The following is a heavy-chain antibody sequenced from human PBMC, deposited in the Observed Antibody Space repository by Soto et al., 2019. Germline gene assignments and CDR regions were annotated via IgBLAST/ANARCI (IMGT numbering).Heavy chain of an antibody. J-gene: IGHJ4*02. V-gene: IGHV3-33*01. D-gene: IGHD2-2*01. CDR1: GFTFSSYG. CDR3: ARSYYCSSTSCPTNACDY. Sequence: QVQLVESGGGVVQPGRSLRLSCAASGFTFSSYGMHWVRQAPGKGLEWVAVIWYDGSNKYYADSVKGRFTISRDNSKNTLYLQMNSLRAEDTAVYYCARSYYCSSTSCPTNACDYWGQGTLVTVSS. CDR2: IWYDGSNK.